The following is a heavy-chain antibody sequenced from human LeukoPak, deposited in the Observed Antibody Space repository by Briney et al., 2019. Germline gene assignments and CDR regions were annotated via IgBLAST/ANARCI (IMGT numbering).Heavy chain of an antibody. J-gene: IGHJ4*02. Sequence: GGSLRLSCAASGFTFSSYAMSWVRQAPGKGLEWVSAISGSGGSTYYADSVKGRFTISRDNSKNTLYLQMKSLRAEDTAVYYCAKDGKGSSWGPWDYFDYWGQGTLVTVSS. D-gene: IGHD6-13*01. CDR1: GFTFSSYA. V-gene: IGHV3-23*01. CDR3: AKDGKGSSWGPWDYFDY. CDR2: ISGSGGST.